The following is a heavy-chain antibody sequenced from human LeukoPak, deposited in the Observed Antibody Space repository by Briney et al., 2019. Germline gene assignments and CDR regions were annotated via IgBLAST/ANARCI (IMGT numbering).Heavy chain of an antibody. CDR3: ARDMRYYDSSGPLSVGVDV. CDR1: GGSISSSSYY. V-gene: IGHV4-39*07. CDR2: IYYSGST. J-gene: IGHJ6*04. D-gene: IGHD3-22*01. Sequence: PSETLSLTCTVSGGSISSSSYYWGWIRQPPGKGLEWIGSIYYSGSTYYNPSLKSRVTISVDTSKNQFSLKLSSVTAADTAVYYCARDMRYYDSSGPLSVGVDVWGKGTTVTVSS.